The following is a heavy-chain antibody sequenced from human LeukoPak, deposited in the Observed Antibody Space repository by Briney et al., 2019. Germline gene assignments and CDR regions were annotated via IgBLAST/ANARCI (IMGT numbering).Heavy chain of an antibody. CDR2: ISYDGSNK. CDR3: AKDLAYSSSWSRGFDY. Sequence: GRSLRLSCAASGFTFSSYGMHWVRQAPGKGLEWVAVISYDGSNKYYADSVKGRFTISRDNSKNTLYLQMNSLRAEDTAVYYCAKDLAYSSSWSRGFDYWGQGTLVTVSS. CDR1: GFTFSSYG. J-gene: IGHJ4*02. D-gene: IGHD6-13*01. V-gene: IGHV3-30*18.